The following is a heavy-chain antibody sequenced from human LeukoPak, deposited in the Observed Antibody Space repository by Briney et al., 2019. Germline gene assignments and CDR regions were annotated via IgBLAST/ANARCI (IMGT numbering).Heavy chain of an antibody. Sequence: PGGSLRLSCAASGFTFSSYAMSWVRQAPGKGLEWVSAISGSGGSTYYADSVKGRFTISRDNSKNTLYLQMNSLRAEDTAVYYCAKDLGYSGYVKGNYFDYWGQGTLVTVSS. J-gene: IGHJ4*02. D-gene: IGHD5-12*01. CDR3: AKDLGYSGYVKGNYFDY. CDR2: ISGSGGST. V-gene: IGHV3-23*01. CDR1: GFTFSSYA.